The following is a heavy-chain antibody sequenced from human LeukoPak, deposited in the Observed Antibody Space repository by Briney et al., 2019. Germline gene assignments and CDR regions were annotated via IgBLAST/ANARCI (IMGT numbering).Heavy chain of an antibody. CDR2: ISAYNGNT. CDR3: ARVLPSNGELSFHY. J-gene: IGHJ4*02. Sequence: ASVKVSCKASGYTFTSYGISWVRQAPGQGLEWMGWISAYNGNTNYAQKLQGRVTMTTDTSTSTAYMELRSLRSDDTAVYYCARVLPSNGELSFHYWGQGTLVTVSS. D-gene: IGHD3-16*02. V-gene: IGHV1-18*01. CDR1: GYTFTSYG.